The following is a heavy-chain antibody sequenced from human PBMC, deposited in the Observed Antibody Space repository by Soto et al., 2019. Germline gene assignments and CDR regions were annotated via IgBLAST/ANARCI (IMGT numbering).Heavy chain of an antibody. Sequence: QVQLVQSGAAVKKPGSSVKVSCKASGCTFSSYAISWVRQAPGQGLEWMGGIIPIFGTANYAQKFQGRVTITADESTSTAYMELSSLRSEDTAVYYCARENGEPLPSYYYYGMDVWGQGTTVTVSS. CDR2: IIPIFGTA. D-gene: IGHD4-17*01. V-gene: IGHV1-69*01. CDR3: ARENGEPLPSYYYYGMDV. J-gene: IGHJ6*02. CDR1: GCTFSSYA.